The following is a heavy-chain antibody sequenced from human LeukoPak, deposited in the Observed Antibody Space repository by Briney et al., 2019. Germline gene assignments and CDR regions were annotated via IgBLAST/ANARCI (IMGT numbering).Heavy chain of an antibody. Sequence: PSETLSLTCTVSGGSISSYYWSWIRQPPGKGLEWIGYIYYSGNTNYNPSLKSRVTISVDTSKNQFSLKLSSVTAADTAVYYCARERATDAFDIWGQGTMVTVSS. D-gene: IGHD1-26*01. CDR2: IYYSGNT. V-gene: IGHV4-59*01. J-gene: IGHJ3*02. CDR1: GGSISSYY. CDR3: ARERATDAFDI.